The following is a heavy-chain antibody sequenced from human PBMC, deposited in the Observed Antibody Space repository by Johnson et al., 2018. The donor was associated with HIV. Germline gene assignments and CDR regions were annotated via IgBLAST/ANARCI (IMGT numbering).Heavy chain of an antibody. CDR2: ISFNGGTI. Sequence: MQLVESGGGLVQPGGSLRLSCAASAFTFSSYAMSWVRQAPGKGLEWVACISFNGGTIAYVDSLEGRFTVSRDNAKSSLFLQMDNLRSEDTALYYCARDGIYSSPHDAFDIWGQGTMVTVSS. CDR3: ARDGIYSSPHDAFDI. CDR1: AFTFSSYA. V-gene: IGHV3-23*04. D-gene: IGHD6-19*01. J-gene: IGHJ3*02.